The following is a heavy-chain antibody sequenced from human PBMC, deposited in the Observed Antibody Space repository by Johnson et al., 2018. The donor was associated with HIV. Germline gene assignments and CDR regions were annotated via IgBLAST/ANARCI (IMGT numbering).Heavy chain of an antibody. CDR2: ARFDEVSK. D-gene: IGHD3-10*01. V-gene: IGHV3-33*06. CDR1: GFTFSSYA. Sequence: QVQLVESGGGVVQPGRSLRLSCAASGFTFSSYAMHWVRQAPGKGLEWVAVARFDEVSKYYIDSVKGRFTISRDNSKNTLYLQMNNLRAEDTSVYSCAKDRGLSAFDIWGQGTMVTVSS. CDR3: AKDRGLSAFDI. J-gene: IGHJ3*02.